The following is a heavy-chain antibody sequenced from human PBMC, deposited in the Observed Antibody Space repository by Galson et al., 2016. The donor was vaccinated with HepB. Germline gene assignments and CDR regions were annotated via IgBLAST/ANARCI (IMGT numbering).Heavy chain of an antibody. CDR2: ISNNGGAK. D-gene: IGHD1-26*01. Sequence: SLRLSCAASGFSFTTYYMDWVRQAPGKRLEYVSGISNNGGAKYHADSVKGRFTISRDNSKNTVDLHMSSLRPEGTAVYYCVRAWSGSSPDYWGQGTQVTVSS. J-gene: IGHJ4*02. CDR1: GFSFTTYY. V-gene: IGHV3-64D*09. CDR3: VRAWSGSSPDY.